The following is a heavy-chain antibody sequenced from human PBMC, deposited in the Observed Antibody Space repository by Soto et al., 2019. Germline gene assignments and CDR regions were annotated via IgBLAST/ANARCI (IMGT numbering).Heavy chain of an antibody. V-gene: IGHV4-30-2*01. D-gene: IGHD6-13*01. CDR1: GGSISSGGYS. CDR2: IYHSGRT. J-gene: IGHJ6*02. Sequence: SETLSLTCAVSGGSISSGGYSWSWSRQPPGKGLEWIGYIYHSGRTYYNPSLKSRVTISVDGSKNQFSLKLSSVTAADTAVYYCARHLAPQKLVRVYYHYGMAVWAQGTTVPVSS. CDR3: ARHLAPQKLVRVYYHYGMAV.